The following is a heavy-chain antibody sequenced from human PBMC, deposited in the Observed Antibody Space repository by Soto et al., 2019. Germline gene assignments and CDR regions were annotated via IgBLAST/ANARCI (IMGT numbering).Heavy chain of an antibody. CDR1: GGSFSGYY. Sequence: SETLSLTCAVYGGSFSGYYWSWIRQPPGKGLEWIGEINHSGSTNYNPSLKSRVTISVDTSKNQFSLKLSSVTAADTAVYYCARGAPLWFGELSYYFDYWGQGTLVTVSS. CDR2: INHSGST. J-gene: IGHJ4*02. V-gene: IGHV4-34*01. CDR3: ARGAPLWFGELSYYFDY. D-gene: IGHD3-10*01.